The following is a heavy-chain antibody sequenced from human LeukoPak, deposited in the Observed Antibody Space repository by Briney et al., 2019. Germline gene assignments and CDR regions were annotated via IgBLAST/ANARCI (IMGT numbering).Heavy chain of an antibody. V-gene: IGHV5-51*01. J-gene: IGHJ3*02. CDR2: IYPGDSDN. CDR3: AIHDPHLSGAFDI. CDR1: GYSFTSYW. D-gene: IGHD3-10*01. Sequence: GESLKISCKGSGYSFTSYWIGWVRQMPGKGLEWMGIIYPGDSDNRYSPSFQGQVTISADKSISTAYLQWSSLKASDTAMYYCAIHDPHLSGAFDIWGQGTMVTVSS.